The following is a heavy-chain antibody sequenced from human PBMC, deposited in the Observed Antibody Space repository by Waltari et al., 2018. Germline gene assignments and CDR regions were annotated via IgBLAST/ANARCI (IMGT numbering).Heavy chain of an antibody. CDR1: GGSVSTTSYS. D-gene: IGHD2-2*01. CDR3: ARLSGYCDDTGCYGHYAMDV. V-gene: IGHV4-39*02. CDR2: FYYPGNI. J-gene: IGHJ6*02. Sequence: QLQLQESGPGLVKPSETLSLTCTVSGGSVSTTSYSWAWVRQSPGKGLEWIGTFYYPGNIYYNPSLTSRVTRSVDSPQNHLSLRLSSVTAADTAVYYCARLSGYCDDTGCYGHYAMDVWGQGTTVTVSS.